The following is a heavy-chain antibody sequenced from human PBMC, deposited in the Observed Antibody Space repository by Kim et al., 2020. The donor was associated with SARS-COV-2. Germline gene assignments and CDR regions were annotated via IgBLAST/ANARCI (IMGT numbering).Heavy chain of an antibody. D-gene: IGHD6-25*01. V-gene: IGHV4-34*01. Sequence: SETLSLTCAVYGGSFSGYYWSWIRQPPGKGLEWIGEINHSGSTNYNPSLKSRVTISVDTSKNQFSLKLSSVTAADTAVYYCARVGRAATRTDGGTRPLDYWGQGTLVTVSS. CDR3: ARVGRAATRTDGGTRPLDY. CDR1: GGSFSGYY. CDR2: INHSGST. J-gene: IGHJ4*02.